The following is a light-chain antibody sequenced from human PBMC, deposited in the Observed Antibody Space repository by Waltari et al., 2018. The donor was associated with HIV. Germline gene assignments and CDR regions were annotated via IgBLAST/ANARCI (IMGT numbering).Light chain of an antibody. J-gene: IGLJ2*01. Sequence: HSVLTQPPSVSGAPGQKVTISCTGSSSNIGAYYDVHWYQQLPGTAPRLLIHGNSYRPSAVPDRFSGSRAGTSASLAITGLQAEDEADYYCQSYDSNLSGSVFGGGTKLTVL. CDR2: GNS. CDR3: QSYDSNLSGSV. V-gene: IGLV1-40*01. CDR1: SSNIGAYYD.